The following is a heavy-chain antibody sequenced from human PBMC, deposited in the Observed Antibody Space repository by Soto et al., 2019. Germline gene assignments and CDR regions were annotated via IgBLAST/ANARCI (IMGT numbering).Heavy chain of an antibody. CDR3: ARGGVDVVATSAFDS. V-gene: IGHV1-69*13. CDR2: INPILGTA. J-gene: IGHJ4*02. D-gene: IGHD5-12*01. Sequence: GASVKVSCKASGVTNSNSAISWVRQAPGRGLEWMGGINPILGTADYGHKFQGRVTITADESTTTVYMQLGSLRFEDTALYYCARGGVDVVATSAFDSWGQGTLVTVSS. CDR1: GVTNSNSA.